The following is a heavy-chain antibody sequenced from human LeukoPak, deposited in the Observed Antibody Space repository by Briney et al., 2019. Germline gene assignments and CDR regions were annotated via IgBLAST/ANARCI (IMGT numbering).Heavy chain of an antibody. CDR3: ARDLAAAAGIGMGNYYYYGMDV. CDR1: GYTFTSYG. D-gene: IGHD6-13*01. CDR2: ISAHNGNT. Sequence: ASVKVSCKASGYTFTSYGISWVRQAPGQGLEWMGWISAHNGNTNYAQKLQGRVTMTTDTSTSTAYMELRSLRSDDTAVYYCARDLAAAAGIGMGNYYYYGMDVWGQGTTVTVSS. J-gene: IGHJ6*02. V-gene: IGHV1-18*01.